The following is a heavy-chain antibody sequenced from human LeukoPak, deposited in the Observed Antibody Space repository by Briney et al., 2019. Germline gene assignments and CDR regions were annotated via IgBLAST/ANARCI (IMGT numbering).Heavy chain of an antibody. CDR1: GGSISSGSYY. CDR2: IYTSGST. Sequence: SETLSLTCTVSGGSISSGSYYWSWIRQPAGKGLEWIGRIYTSGSTNYNPSLKSRVTISVDTSKNQFSLKLSSVTAADTAVYYCARETTRGNWFDPWGQGTLVTVSS. CDR3: ARETTRGNWFDP. D-gene: IGHD4-11*01. J-gene: IGHJ5*02. V-gene: IGHV4-61*02.